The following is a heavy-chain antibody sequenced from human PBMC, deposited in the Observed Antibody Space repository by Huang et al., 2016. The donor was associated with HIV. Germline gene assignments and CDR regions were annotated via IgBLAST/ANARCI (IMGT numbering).Heavy chain of an antibody. Sequence: QVQLVQSGAEVKKPGASVKVSCKASGYTFTSYGISWVRQAPGQGLEWIGWISAYNGNTNYAQKLQGRVTMTTDTSTSTAYMELRSLRSDDTAVYYCARARVITGYYYYGMDVWGQGTTVTVSS. J-gene: IGHJ6*02. CDR2: ISAYNGNT. D-gene: IGHD3-22*01. V-gene: IGHV1-18*04. CDR3: ARARVITGYYYYGMDV. CDR1: GYTFTSYG.